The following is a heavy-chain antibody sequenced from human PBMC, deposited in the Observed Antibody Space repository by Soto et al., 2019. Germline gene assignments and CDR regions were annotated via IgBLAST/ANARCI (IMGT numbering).Heavy chain of an antibody. V-gene: IGHV4-34*01. D-gene: IGHD3-10*01. Sequence: SETLSLTCAVYGGSFSGYYWSWIRQPPGKGLEWIGEINHSGSTNYNPSLKSRVTISVDTSKNQFSLKLSSVTAADTAVYYCARALDYYGSGSYYPYPKYYFDYWGQGTLVTVSS. CDR2: INHSGST. CDR1: GGSFSGYY. CDR3: ARALDYYGSGSYYPYPKYYFDY. J-gene: IGHJ4*02.